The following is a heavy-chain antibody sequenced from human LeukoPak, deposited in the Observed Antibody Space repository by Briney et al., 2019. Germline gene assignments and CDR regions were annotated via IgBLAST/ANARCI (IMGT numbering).Heavy chain of an antibody. Sequence: PGESLTISCKGSGYSFTSYWIGWVRQMPGKGLEWMGIIYPGDSDTRYSPSFQGQVTISADKSISTAYLQWSSLKASDTAMYYCARLPPDCGGDCYPSDYWGQGTLVTVSS. CDR3: ARLPPDCGGDCYPSDY. V-gene: IGHV5-51*01. D-gene: IGHD2-21*02. CDR2: IYPGDSDT. CDR1: GYSFTSYW. J-gene: IGHJ4*02.